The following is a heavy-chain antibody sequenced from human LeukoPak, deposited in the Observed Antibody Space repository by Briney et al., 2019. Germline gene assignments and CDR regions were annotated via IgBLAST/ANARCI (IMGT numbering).Heavy chain of an antibody. D-gene: IGHD2-8*01. V-gene: IGHV1-8*01. CDR2: MNPNSGNT. CDR3: ARTYCTNGVCFDY. CDR1: GYTLPSYD. J-gene: IGHJ4*02. Sequence: ASVKVSLTGSGYTLPSYDIHLVRPATGQGLEWMGWMNPNSGNTGYAQKFQGRVTMTRNTSISTAYMELGSLRSEDTAVSYRARTYCTNGVCFDYWGQGTLVTVSS.